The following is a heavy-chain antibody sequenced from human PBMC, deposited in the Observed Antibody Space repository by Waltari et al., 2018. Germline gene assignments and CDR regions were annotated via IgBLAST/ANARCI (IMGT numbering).Heavy chain of an antibody. CDR1: GGSISCYY. J-gene: IGHJ4*02. CDR3: ARWVGGSAY. CDR2: VYYSGST. D-gene: IGHD2-15*01. V-gene: IGHV4-59*01. Sequence: QVQLQESGPGLVKPSETLSLTCTVSGGSISCYYWSWIRQPPGKGLEWIWDVYYSGSTNYNPSLKSLVTISVDTSKNQFSLKLGSVTAADTAVYYCARWVGGSAYWGQGTLVTVSS.